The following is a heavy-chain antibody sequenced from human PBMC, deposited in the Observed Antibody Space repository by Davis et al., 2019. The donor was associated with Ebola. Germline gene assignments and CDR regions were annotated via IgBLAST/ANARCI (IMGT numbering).Heavy chain of an antibody. CDR1: GFTFSSYS. Sequence: GGSLRLSCAASGFTFSSYSMNWVRQAPGKGLEWVSSISSSSSYIYYADSVKGRFTISRDNPKNSLYLQMNSLTAEDTAVYYCAREVRRGWFDPWGQGTLVTVSS. CDR2: ISSSSSYI. D-gene: IGHD3-10*01. CDR3: AREVRRGWFDP. V-gene: IGHV3-21*01. J-gene: IGHJ5*02.